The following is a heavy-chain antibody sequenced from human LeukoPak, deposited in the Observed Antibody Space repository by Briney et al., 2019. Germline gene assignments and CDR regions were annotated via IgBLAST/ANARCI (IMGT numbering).Heavy chain of an antibody. J-gene: IGHJ5*02. CDR3: ARQNEYYYDSSGYGASGWFDP. CDR2: IYYSGST. D-gene: IGHD3-22*01. Sequence: PSETLSLTCTVSGGSISSYYWSWIRQPPGKGLDWIGYIYYSGSTNYNPSLKSRVTISVDTSKNQFSLKLSSVTAADTAVYYCARQNEYYYDSSGYGASGWFDPWGQGTLVTVSS. V-gene: IGHV4-59*08. CDR1: GGSISSYY.